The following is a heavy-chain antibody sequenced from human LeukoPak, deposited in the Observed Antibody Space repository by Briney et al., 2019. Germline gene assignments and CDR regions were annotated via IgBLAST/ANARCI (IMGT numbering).Heavy chain of an antibody. CDR1: GLTFSDYY. V-gene: IGHV3-11*01. J-gene: IGHJ4*02. D-gene: IGHD2-15*01. Sequence: GGSLRLSCAASGLTFSDYYMSWIRQAPGKGLEWVSYISSSGSTIYYADSVKGRFTISRDNAKNSLYLQMNSLRAEDTAVYYCAREAYCSGGSCYRGRFDYWGQGTLVTVSS. CDR2: ISSSGSTI. CDR3: AREAYCSGGSCYRGRFDY.